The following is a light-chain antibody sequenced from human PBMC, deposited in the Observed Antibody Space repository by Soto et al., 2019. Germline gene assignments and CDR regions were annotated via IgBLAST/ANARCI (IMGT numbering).Light chain of an antibody. CDR1: QSISSY. CDR2: AAS. J-gene: IGKJ1*01. CDR3: PQSYSTPRT. Sequence: DIQMTQSPSSLSASVGDRVTITCRASQSISSYLNWYQQKPGKAPKLLIYAASSLQSGVPSRFSGSGSGTDFTLTISSLQPEDFATYYCPQSYSTPRTSGQGTKADIK. V-gene: IGKV1-39*01.